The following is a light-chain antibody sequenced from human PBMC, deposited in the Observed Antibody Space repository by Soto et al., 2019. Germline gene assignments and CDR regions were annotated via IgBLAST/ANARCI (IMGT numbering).Light chain of an antibody. CDR3: SSFAGNNNLV. CDR2: EVS. Sequence: QSVLTQPPSASGSPGQSVTISCTGTSSDVGVYNYVSWYQQHPGKAPKLMIYEVSKRPSGVPDRFSGSKSGNTASLTVSGLQAGDEADYYCSSFAGNNNLVFGGGTKLTV. CDR1: SSDVGVYNY. J-gene: IGLJ2*01. V-gene: IGLV2-8*01.